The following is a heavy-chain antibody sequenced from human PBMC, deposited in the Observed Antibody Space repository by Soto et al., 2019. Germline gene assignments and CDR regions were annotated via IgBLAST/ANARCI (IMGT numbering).Heavy chain of an antibody. D-gene: IGHD4-17*01. CDR2: IVGSGDST. CDR3: GRDPIGDYIGAFSFDI. Sequence: GSLRRSCVASGFAFSNYAMTWVRQAPGKGLEWVSSIVGSGDSTKYADSVRGRFAISRDNPRNTLYLRLKSLRVEDKAIYYCGRDPIGDYIGAFSFDIGLQGPMFNLS. J-gene: IGHJ3*02. V-gene: IGHV3-23*01. CDR1: GFAFSNYA.